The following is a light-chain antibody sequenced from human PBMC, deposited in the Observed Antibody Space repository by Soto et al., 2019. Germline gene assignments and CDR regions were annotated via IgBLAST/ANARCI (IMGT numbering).Light chain of an antibody. CDR3: SSYTSSSTVI. V-gene: IGLV2-14*04. CDR1: SSDVGGYNS. Sequence: SCTGTSSDVGGYNSVSWYQQHPGKAPKLMIYDVSNRPSGVSNRFSGSKSVNTASLTISGLQAEDEADYYCSSYTSSSTVIFGGGTKLTVL. CDR2: DVS. J-gene: IGLJ2*01.